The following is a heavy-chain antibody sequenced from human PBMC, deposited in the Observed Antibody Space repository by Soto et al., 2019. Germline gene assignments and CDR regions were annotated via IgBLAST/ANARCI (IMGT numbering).Heavy chain of an antibody. J-gene: IGHJ6*02. Sequence: ASVKVSCKASGYTFTSYDIDWVRQATGQGLEWMGWMNPNSGNTGYAQNFQGRVTMTRNTSISTAYMELSSLRSEDTAVYYCARERARYGMDVWGQGTTVTVSS. CDR3: ARERARYGMDV. CDR2: MNPNSGNT. V-gene: IGHV1-8*01. CDR1: GYTFTSYD.